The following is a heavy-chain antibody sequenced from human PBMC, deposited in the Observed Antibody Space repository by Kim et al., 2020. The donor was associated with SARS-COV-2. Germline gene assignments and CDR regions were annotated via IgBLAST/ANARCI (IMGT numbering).Heavy chain of an antibody. CDR1: GFTFSSYW. CDR2: INSDGSST. V-gene: IGHV3-74*01. D-gene: IGHD1-1*01. Sequence: GGSLRLSCAASGFTFSSYWMHWVRQAPGKGLVWVSRINSDGSSTSYADSVKGRFTISRDNAKNTLYLQMNSLRAEDTAVYYCARERGGNDEYYYYGMDVWGQGTTVTVSS. CDR3: ARERGGNDEYYYYGMDV. J-gene: IGHJ6*02.